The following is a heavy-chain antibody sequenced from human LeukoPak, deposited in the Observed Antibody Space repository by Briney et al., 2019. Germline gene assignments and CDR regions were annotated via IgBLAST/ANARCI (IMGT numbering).Heavy chain of an antibody. V-gene: IGHV4-39*07. J-gene: IGHJ6*03. Sequence: PSETLSLTCTVSGGSISSSSYYWGWIRQPPGKGLEWIGSIYYSGSTYYNPSLKSRVTISVDTSKNQFSLKLSSVTAADTAVYYCARVGSGGHYYYYYYMDVWGKGTTVTVSS. CDR2: IYYSGST. CDR3: ARVGSGGHYYYYYYMDV. D-gene: IGHD3-10*01. CDR1: GGSISSSSYY.